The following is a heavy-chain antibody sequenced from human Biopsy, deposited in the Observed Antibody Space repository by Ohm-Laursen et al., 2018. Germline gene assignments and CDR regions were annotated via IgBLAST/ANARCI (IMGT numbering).Heavy chain of an antibody. Sequence: SETLSLTCTVSGGSIRNFYWTWIRQSPGEGLEYIGYIYYSGFTHYNPSLKSRVAISVDTSRNQFPLKMNSLTAADTAVYFCARCAGGGSCYAGFDHWGRGSLVTVSS. CDR1: GGSIRNFY. V-gene: IGHV4-59*08. CDR3: ARCAGGGSCYAGFDH. CDR2: IYYSGFT. J-gene: IGHJ4*02. D-gene: IGHD2-15*01.